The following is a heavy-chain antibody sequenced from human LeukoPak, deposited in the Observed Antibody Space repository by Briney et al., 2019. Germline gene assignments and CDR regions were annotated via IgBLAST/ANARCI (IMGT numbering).Heavy chain of an antibody. D-gene: IGHD3-9*01. CDR1: GYTFTSYG. J-gene: IGHJ4*02. CDR3: ARVDLLNGYYFFDY. V-gene: IGHV1-18*01. Sequence: ASVKVSCKASGYTFTSYGISWVRQAPGQGLEWMGWISGNNGNTNYAQNLQGRVTMTTDTSTSTAYMELKSLRSDDTAVYYCARVDLLNGYYFFDYWGQGTLVTVSS. CDR2: ISGNNGNT.